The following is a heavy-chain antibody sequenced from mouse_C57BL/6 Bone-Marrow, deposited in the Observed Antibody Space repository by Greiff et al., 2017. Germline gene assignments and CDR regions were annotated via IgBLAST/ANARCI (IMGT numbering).Heavy chain of an antibody. CDR3: ARPYYSNYWYFDV. J-gene: IGHJ1*03. V-gene: IGHV1-55*01. D-gene: IGHD2-5*01. CDR2: IYPGSGST. Sequence: QVQLQPPGPDLVKPGASVKMSCKASGSPFPSYWLTWVNRRPGQALEWIGDIYPGSGSTTYNEKFKSKATLTVDTSSSTAYMQLSSLTSEDSAVYYCARPYYSNYWYFDVWGTGTTVTVSS. CDR1: GSPFPSYW.